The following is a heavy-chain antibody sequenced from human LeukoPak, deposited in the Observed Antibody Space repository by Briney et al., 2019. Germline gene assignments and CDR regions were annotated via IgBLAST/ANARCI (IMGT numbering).Heavy chain of an antibody. CDR1: GFSFSSYW. CDR3: ARDRDYGDSLDY. CDR2: IKFDGNEE. Sequence: QPGGSLRLSCAASGFSFSSYWMSWMRQAPGKGLEWVANIKFDGNEEYYVDSVKGRFTISRDNAKNSLYLQMNSLRAEDTAVYYCARDRDYGDSLDYWGQGTLVTVSS. V-gene: IGHV3-7*01. D-gene: IGHD4-17*01. J-gene: IGHJ4*02.